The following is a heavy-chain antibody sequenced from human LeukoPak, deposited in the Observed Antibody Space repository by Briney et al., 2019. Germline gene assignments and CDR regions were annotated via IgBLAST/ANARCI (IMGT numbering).Heavy chain of an antibody. D-gene: IGHD3-3*01. CDR1: GFSFSDYW. CDR2: INIDGSST. CDR3: AKDLGTGRITIFGVVVLGIDY. J-gene: IGHJ4*02. V-gene: IGHV3-74*01. Sequence: PGGSLRLSCAASGFSFSDYWMNWVRQAPGKGLVWVSRINIDGSSTSYADSVKGRFTISRDNAKNTLYLQMNSMRAEDTAVYYCAKDLGTGRITIFGVVVLGIDYWGQGTLVTVSS.